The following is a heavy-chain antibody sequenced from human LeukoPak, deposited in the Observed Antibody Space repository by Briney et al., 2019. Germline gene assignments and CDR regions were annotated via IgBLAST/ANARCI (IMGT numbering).Heavy chain of an antibody. D-gene: IGHD3-10*01. CDR1: GGSISSYY. J-gene: IGHJ5*02. V-gene: IGHV4-59*12. CDR2: IYYSGST. Sequence: PSETLSLTCTVSGGSISSYYWSWIRQPPGKGLEWIGYIYYSGSTNYNPSLKSRVTISVDTSKNQFSLKLSSVTAADTAVYYCARIGMVRGVITTNWFDPWGQGTLVTVSS. CDR3: ARIGMVRGVITTNWFDP.